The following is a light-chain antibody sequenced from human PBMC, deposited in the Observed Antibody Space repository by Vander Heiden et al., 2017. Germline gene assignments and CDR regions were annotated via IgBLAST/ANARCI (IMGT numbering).Light chain of an antibody. CDR3: QQYDNLPLT. J-gene: IGKJ4*01. Sequence: DIQMPQSPSSLSASVGDRVTITCQASQDISNYLNWYQQKPGKAPKLLNYDASNLETGVPSRFSGSGSGTDFTFTISSLQPEDIATYYCQQYDNLPLTFGGGTKVEIK. V-gene: IGKV1-33*01. CDR1: QDISNY. CDR2: DAS.